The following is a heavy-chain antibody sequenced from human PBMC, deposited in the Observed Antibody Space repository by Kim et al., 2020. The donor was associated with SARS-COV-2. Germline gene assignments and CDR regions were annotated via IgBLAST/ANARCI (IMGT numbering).Heavy chain of an antibody. J-gene: IGHJ2*01. D-gene: IGHD3-10*01. V-gene: IGHV3-21*06. CDR3: ARGMARGAGGLER. CDR1: EFTFSSYS. Sequence: GGSLRLSCAASEFTFSSYSMNWVRQAPGTGLEWVSSISISSSYIFYADSVKGRFTISRDDAKNSVYLQMNSLRAEDTAVYYCARGMARGAGGLERWGRRT. CDR2: ISISSSYI.